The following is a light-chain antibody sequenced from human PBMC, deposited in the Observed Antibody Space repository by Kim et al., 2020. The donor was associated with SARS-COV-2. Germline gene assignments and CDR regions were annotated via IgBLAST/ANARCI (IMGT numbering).Light chain of an antibody. CDR2: GAS. V-gene: IGKV1-39*01. J-gene: IGKJ2*03. CDR1: QSVSIN. Sequence: DIEMTQSPSALSASVGDRVTITCRATQSVSINLNWYQQRPGKAPRLLIYGASTLQSGVPSRFSGSGSGTGFTLTISSLQPEDFAIYYCQQTFSTQYSVGQGTKLEIK. CDR3: QQTFSTQYS.